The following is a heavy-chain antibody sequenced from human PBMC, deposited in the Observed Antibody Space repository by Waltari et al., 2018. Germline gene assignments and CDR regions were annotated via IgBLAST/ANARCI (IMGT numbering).Heavy chain of an antibody. J-gene: IGHJ4*02. CDR3: ARERGYDYGIDH. D-gene: IGHD5-18*01. CDR2: LSSSPLTK. V-gene: IGHV3-48*03. Sequence: EVQLVESGGHLVQPGGSLRLSCSVSGFTLSNYDVNWVRQAPGKSFECISFLSSSPLTKHYAASVKGRFAVSRDNAKNSLYLQMNNLRAEDTAFYFCARERGYDYGIDHWGQGTLVTVSS. CDR1: GFTLSNYD.